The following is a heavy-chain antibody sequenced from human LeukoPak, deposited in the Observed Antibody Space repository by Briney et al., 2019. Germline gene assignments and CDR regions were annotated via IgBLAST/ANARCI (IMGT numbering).Heavy chain of an antibody. CDR2: IYYIGKT. Sequence: SETLSLTCTVSGGSVSSGNYYWGWIRQPPGKGLEWIGSIYYIGKTYYNPSLKSRVFITADTSKNQFSLRLSSVTAADTAVYYCARDWTSYDISGYYLYYFEYWGQGTLVTVSS. J-gene: IGHJ4*02. D-gene: IGHD3-22*01. CDR3: ARDWTSYDISGYYLYYFEY. CDR1: GGSVSSGNYY. V-gene: IGHV4-39*07.